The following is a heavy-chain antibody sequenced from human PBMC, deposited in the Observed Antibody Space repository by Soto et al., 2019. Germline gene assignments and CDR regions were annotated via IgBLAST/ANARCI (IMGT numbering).Heavy chain of an antibody. CDR2: ISSSSSYI. CDR3: ARDLGRLLPYGSGSYYNLDY. CDR1: GFTFSSYS. V-gene: IGHV3-21*01. D-gene: IGHD3-10*01. J-gene: IGHJ4*02. Sequence: GSLRLSCAASGFTFSSYSMNWVRQAPGKGLEWVSSISSSSSYIYYADSVKGRFTISRDNAKNSLYLQMNSLRAEDTAVYYCARDLGRLLPYGSGSYYNLDYWGQGTLVTVS.